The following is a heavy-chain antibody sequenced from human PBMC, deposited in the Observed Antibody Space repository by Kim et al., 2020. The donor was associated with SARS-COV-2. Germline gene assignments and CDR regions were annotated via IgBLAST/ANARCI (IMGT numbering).Heavy chain of an antibody. Sequence: YSPSLKSRLTISVDTSKNQFSLRLSSVTAADTALYYCGRPGGTAGWYYFDFWGQGTLVTVSS. V-gene: IGHV4-39*01. CDR3: GRPGGTAGWYYFDF. D-gene: IGHD2-21*02. J-gene: IGHJ4*02.